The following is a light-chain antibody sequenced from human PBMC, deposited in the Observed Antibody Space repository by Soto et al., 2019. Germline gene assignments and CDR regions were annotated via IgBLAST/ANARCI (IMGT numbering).Light chain of an antibody. CDR2: GAS. J-gene: IGKJ2*03. CDR3: QQYSSSPLYS. V-gene: IGKV3-20*01. Sequence: EIVLTQSPGTLSLSPGERATLSCRASQSVSSNYLAWYQLKPGQAPRLLIYGASRRASGIPDRFSGSGSGTDFTLTISRLEPEDFAVYYCQQYSSSPLYSFGQGTRLEIK. CDR1: QSVSSNY.